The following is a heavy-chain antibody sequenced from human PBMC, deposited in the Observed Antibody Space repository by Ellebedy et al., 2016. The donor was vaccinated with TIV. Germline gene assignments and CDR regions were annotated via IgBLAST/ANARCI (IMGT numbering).Heavy chain of an antibody. J-gene: IGHJ4*02. Sequence: GESLKISXKGSGYSFTSYWIGWVRQMPGKGLEWMGIIYPGDSDTRYSPSFQGQVTISADKSISTAYLQWSSLKASDTAMYYCARPNHDYGDLHYFDYWGQGTLVTVSS. CDR1: GYSFTSYW. V-gene: IGHV5-51*01. D-gene: IGHD4-17*01. CDR2: IYPGDSDT. CDR3: ARPNHDYGDLHYFDY.